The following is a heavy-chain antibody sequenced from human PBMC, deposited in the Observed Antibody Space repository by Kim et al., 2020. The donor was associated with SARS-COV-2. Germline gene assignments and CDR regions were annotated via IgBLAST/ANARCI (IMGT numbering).Heavy chain of an antibody. Sequence: GGSLRLSCAASGFTFSDYGMTWVRQAPGRGLEWVSAIGNSGTDTYYTDSVKGRFTISRDNSKNAFFLQMNSLRADDTAVYYCAKYAMTTGDPYFDYWGQG. J-gene: IGHJ4*02. CDR3: AKYAMTTGDPYFDY. D-gene: IGHD4-17*01. CDR2: IGNSGTDT. CDR1: GFTFSDYG. V-gene: IGHV3-23*01.